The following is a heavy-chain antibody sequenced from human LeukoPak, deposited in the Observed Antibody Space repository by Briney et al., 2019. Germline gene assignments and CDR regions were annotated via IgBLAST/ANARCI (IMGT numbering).Heavy chain of an antibody. CDR3: ARNHKRGYSYGHRWFDP. D-gene: IGHD5-18*01. Sequence: SETLSLTCTVSGGSISSGDYYWSWIRQPPGKGLEWIGYIYYSGSTYYNPSLKSRVTISVDTSKNQFSLKLSSVTAADTAVYYCARNHKRGYSYGHRWFDPWGQGTLVTVSS. CDR1: GGSISSGDYY. CDR2: IYYSGST. J-gene: IGHJ5*02. V-gene: IGHV4-30-4*01.